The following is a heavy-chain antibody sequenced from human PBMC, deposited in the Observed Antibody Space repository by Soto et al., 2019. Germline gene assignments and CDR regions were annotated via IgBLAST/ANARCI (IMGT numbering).Heavy chain of an antibody. D-gene: IGHD2-15*01. Sequence: TLSLTCTVSGASITSGGHYWSLIRQHPGKGLEWIGYIDYSGSTHYNPSLKSRLSISIDRSKHQFSLNLTSVTPADTAVYYCARDRSPGGNPYFYYWGQGALVTVSS. V-gene: IGHV4-31*03. J-gene: IGHJ4*02. CDR2: IDYSGST. CDR3: ARDRSPGGNPYFYY. CDR1: GASITSGGHY.